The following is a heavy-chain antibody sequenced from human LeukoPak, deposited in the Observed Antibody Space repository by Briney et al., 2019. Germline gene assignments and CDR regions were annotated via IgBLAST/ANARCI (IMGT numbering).Heavy chain of an antibody. D-gene: IGHD6-19*01. CDR1: GFTFSSYA. V-gene: IGHV3-23*01. Sequence: GGSLRLSCAASGFTFSSYAMSWVRQAPGKGLEWVSAISGSGGSTYYADSVKGRFTISRDNSKNTLYLQMDSLRAEDTAVYYCARDRGIAVAGTIGYWGQGTLVTVSS. CDR2: ISGSGGST. CDR3: ARDRGIAVAGTIGY. J-gene: IGHJ4*02.